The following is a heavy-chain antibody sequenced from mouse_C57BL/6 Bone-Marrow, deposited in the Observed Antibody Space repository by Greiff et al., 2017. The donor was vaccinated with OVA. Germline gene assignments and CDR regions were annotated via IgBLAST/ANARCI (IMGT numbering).Heavy chain of an antibody. J-gene: IGHJ4*01. CDR2: ISSGSSTI. V-gene: IGHV5-17*01. D-gene: IGHD3-3*01. CDR3: ARRAYPGAMDY. Sequence: EVKLMESGGGLVKPGGSLKLSCAASGFTFSDYGMHWVRQAPEKGLEWVAYISSGSSTIYYADTVKGRFTISRDNAKNTLFLQMTSLRSEDTAMYYCARRAYPGAMDYWGQGTSVTVSS. CDR1: GFTFSDYG.